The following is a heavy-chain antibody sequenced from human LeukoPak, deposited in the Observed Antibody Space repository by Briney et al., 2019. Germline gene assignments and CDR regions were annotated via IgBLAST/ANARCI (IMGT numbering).Heavy chain of an antibody. CDR3: TRESGAFSPFGF. CDR1: GASVNIGNYY. D-gene: IGHD1-26*01. J-gene: IGHJ4*02. CDR2: ISHIGST. V-gene: IGHV4-61*01. Sequence: SETLSLTCTVSGASVNIGNYYWPWIRQPPGKGLEWIGYISHIGSTNYNPFLKSRVTISVDTSKNQLSLELTSVTAADTAIYYCTRESGAFSPFGFWGQGTLVTVSS.